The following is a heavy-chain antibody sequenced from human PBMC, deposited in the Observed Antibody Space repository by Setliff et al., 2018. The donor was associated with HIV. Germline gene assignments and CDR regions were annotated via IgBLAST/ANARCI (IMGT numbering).Heavy chain of an antibody. CDR1: GFTFSSYS. D-gene: IGHD2-21*02. Sequence: GSLRLSCAASGFTFSSYSMNWVRQAPGKGLEWVSYISSSSSTIYYADSVKGRFTISRDNAKNSLYLQMNSLRAEDTAVHYCAREGAYCGGDCYSGFWYFDLWGRGTLVTVSS. J-gene: IGHJ2*01. CDR3: AREGAYCGGDCYSGFWYFDL. V-gene: IGHV3-48*01. CDR2: ISSSSSTI.